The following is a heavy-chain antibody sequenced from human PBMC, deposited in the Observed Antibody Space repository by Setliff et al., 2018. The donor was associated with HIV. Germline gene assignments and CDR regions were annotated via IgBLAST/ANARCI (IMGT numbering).Heavy chain of an antibody. CDR2: IFGSGTT. CDR3: ARDRSKYGTGSSAYNWFDP. D-gene: IGHD3-16*01. V-gene: IGHV4-4*07. Sequence: PSETLSLSCSVSTDSFSNFHWSWMRQPAGKGLEWIGRIFGSGTTHYNPSLTSRVTMSIDTSKNQFSLKLNSVTAADTAVYFCARDRSKYGTGSSAYNWFDPWGLGTLVTVSS. J-gene: IGHJ5*02. CDR1: TDSFSNFH.